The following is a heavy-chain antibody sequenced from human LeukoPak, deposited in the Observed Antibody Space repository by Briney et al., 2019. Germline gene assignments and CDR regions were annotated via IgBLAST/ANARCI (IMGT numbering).Heavy chain of an antibody. CDR3: ARHCSGGSCYGAFDI. V-gene: IGHV4-39*01. D-gene: IGHD2-15*01. Sequence: SETLSLTCTVSGGSISSSSYYWGWIRQPPGKGLEWIGSIYYSGSTYYNPSLKSRVTISVDTSKNQFSLKLSSVTAADTAVHYCARHCSGGSCYGAFDIWGQGTMVTVSS. CDR1: GGSISSSSYY. J-gene: IGHJ3*02. CDR2: IYYSGST.